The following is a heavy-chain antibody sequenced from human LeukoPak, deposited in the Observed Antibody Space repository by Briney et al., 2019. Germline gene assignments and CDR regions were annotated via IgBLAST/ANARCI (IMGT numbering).Heavy chain of an antibody. CDR1: GGSISTSNYY. V-gene: IGHV4-39*07. CDR2: IFYSGST. J-gene: IGHJ6*03. D-gene: IGHD2-2*01. CDR3: ARANIVVVPAAMSGDYYYYMDV. Sequence: SETLSLTCTVSGGSISTSNYYWGWIRQPPGKGLEWIGNIFYSGSTYYSPSLKSRVTITLDTSKNQFSLKLSSVTAADTAVYYCARANIVVVPAAMSGDYYYYMDVWGKGTTVTISS.